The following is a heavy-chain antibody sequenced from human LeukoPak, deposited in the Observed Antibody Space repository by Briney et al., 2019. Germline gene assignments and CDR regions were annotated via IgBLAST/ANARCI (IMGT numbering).Heavy chain of an antibody. CDR1: GGSISSYY. Sequence: SETLSLTCTVSGGSISSYYWSWIRQPPGKGLEWIGYIHYSGSTKYNPSLKSRVTMSVDTPKNQFSLKLSSVTAADTAVYYCARGYGDYGDAFDIWGQGTMVTVSS. V-gene: IGHV4-59*08. D-gene: IGHD4-17*01. J-gene: IGHJ3*02. CDR2: IHYSGST. CDR3: ARGYGDYGDAFDI.